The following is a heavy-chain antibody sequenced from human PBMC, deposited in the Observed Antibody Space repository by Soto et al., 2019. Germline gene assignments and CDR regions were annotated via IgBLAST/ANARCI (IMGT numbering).Heavy chain of an antibody. J-gene: IGHJ6*02. Sequence: ASVKVSCKASGGTFSSYAISWVRQAPGQGLEWMGGIIPIFGTANYAQKFQGRVTITADESTSTAYMELSSLRSEDTAVYYCARGPKGDIVATIVRYYYYYGMVVWGQGTTVTVSS. V-gene: IGHV1-69*13. CDR2: IIPIFGTA. CDR3: ARGPKGDIVATIVRYYYYYGMVV. D-gene: IGHD5-12*01. CDR1: GGTFSSYA.